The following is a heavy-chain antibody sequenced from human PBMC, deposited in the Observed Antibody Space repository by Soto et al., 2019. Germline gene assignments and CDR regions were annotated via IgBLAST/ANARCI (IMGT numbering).Heavy chain of an antibody. V-gene: IGHV4-59*08. D-gene: IGHD2-2*01. CDR2: IYYSGST. J-gene: IGHJ4*02. CDR3: ARRGCSSTSCYLAY. Sequence: TSETLSLTCTVSGGSISSYYWSWIRQPPGKGLEWIGYIYYSGSTNYNPSLKSRVTISVDTSKNQFSLKLSSVTAADTAVYYCARRGCSSTSCYLAYWGQGTLVTVSS. CDR1: GGSISSYY.